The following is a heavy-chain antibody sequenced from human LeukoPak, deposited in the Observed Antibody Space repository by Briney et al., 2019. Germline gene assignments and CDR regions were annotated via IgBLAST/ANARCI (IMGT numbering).Heavy chain of an antibody. J-gene: IGHJ4*02. CDR2: ISGSGGST. V-gene: IGHV3-23*01. D-gene: IGHD5-18*01. Sequence: GGSLRLSCAASGFTFSSYAMSWVRQAPGKGLEWVSAISGSGGSTYYADSVKGRFTISRDNSKNMLYLQMNSLRAEDTAVYHCANAPMGYSYGYGYWGQGTLVTVSS. CDR1: GFTFSSYA. CDR3: ANAPMGYSYGYGY.